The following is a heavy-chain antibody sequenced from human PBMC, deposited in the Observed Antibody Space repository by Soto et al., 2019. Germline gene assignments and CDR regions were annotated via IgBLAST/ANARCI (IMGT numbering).Heavy chain of an antibody. CDR3: ARLEGHSSSWYHYYYYYGMDV. D-gene: IGHD6-13*01. CDR2: IYYSGST. CDR1: GGSISSYY. V-gene: IGHV4-59*08. Sequence: SETLSLTCTVSGGSISSYYWSWIRQPPGKGLEWIGYIYYSGSTNYNPSLKSRVTISVDTSKNQFSLKLSSVTAADTAVYYCARLEGHSSSWYHYYYYYGMDVWGQGTTVTVSS. J-gene: IGHJ6*02.